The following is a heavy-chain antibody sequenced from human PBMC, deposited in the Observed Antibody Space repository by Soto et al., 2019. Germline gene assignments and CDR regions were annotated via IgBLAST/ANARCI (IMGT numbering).Heavy chain of an antibody. D-gene: IGHD5-18*01. CDR3: AREYVDTAMVNYGMDV. Sequence: ASVKVSCKASGYTFTSYYMHWVLQAPGQGLEWMGIINPSGGSTSYAQKFQGRVTMTRDTSTSTVYMELSSLRSEDTAVYYCAREYVDTAMVNYGMDVWGQGTTVTVSS. CDR2: INPSGGST. CDR1: GYTFTSYY. V-gene: IGHV1-46*01. J-gene: IGHJ6*02.